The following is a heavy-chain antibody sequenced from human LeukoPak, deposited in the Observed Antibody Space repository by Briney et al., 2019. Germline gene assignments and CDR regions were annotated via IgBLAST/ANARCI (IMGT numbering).Heavy chain of an antibody. CDR2: IIPIFGTA. CDR1: GGTFISYA. V-gene: IGHV1-69*13. Sequence: SVKVSCKASGGTFISYAISWVRQAPGQGLEWMGGIIPIFGTANYAQKFQGRVTITADESTSTAYMELSSLRSEDTAVYYCARGGAAAGTEWFDPWGQGTLVTVSS. J-gene: IGHJ5*02. CDR3: ARGGAAAGTEWFDP. D-gene: IGHD6-13*01.